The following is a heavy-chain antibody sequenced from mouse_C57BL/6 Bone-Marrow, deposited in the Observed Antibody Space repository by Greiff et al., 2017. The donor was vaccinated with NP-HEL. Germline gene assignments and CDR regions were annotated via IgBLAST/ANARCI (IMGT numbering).Heavy chain of an antibody. CDR2: IDPSDSYT. J-gene: IGHJ2*01. V-gene: IGHV1-69*01. CDR3: ARHPFDY. CDR1: GYTFTSYW. Sequence: QVQLQQPGAELVMPGASVKLSCKASGYTFTSYWMHWVKQRPGQGLEWIGEIDPSDSYTNYNQKFKGKSTLTVDKSSSTACMQLSSLTSEDSAVYYCARHPFDYWGQGTTLTVSS.